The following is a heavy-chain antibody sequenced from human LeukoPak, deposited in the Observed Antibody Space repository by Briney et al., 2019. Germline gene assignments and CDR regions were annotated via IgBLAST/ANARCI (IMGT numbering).Heavy chain of an antibody. Sequence: PGGSLRLSCAASGFPFSTYTMSWVRQAPGKGLEWVSSISGSSDSTYYADSVKGRFTFSRDNSENTLYLQMNSLRAEDTAVYYCAKKKAPDIKYYYDSSGYYYPFDNWGQGTLVTVSP. D-gene: IGHD3-22*01. J-gene: IGHJ4*02. CDR1: GFPFSTYT. V-gene: IGHV3-23*01. CDR3: AKKKAPDIKYYYDSSGYYYPFDN. CDR2: ISGSSDST.